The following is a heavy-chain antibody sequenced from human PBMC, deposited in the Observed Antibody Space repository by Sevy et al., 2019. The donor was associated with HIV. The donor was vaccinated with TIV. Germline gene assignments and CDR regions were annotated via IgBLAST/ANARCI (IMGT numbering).Heavy chain of an antibody. CDR2: ISYDGVNQ. V-gene: IGHV3-30*01. CDR3: ARVVGRAEYLIYAYLDY. J-gene: IGHJ4*02. Sequence: GGSLRLSCAASGFSFSYYPMHWVRQAPGKGLEWVALISYDGVNQYYAASVKGRFTVSRDNSKYTLYLQMNRLRAEDTGVYYCARVVGRAEYLIYAYLDYWGQGALVTVSS. CDR1: GFSFSYYP. D-gene: IGHD2-15*01.